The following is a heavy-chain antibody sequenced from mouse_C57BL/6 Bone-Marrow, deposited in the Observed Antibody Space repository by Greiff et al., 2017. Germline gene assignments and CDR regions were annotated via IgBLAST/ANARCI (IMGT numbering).Heavy chain of an antibody. V-gene: IGHV6-3*01. D-gene: IGHD1-1*01. J-gene: IGHJ4*01. CDR1: GFTFSNYW. Sequence: EVQVVESGGGLVQPGGSMKLSCVASGFTFSNYWMNWVRQSPEKGLEWVAQIRLKSDNYATHYAESVKGRFTISRDDSKSSVYLQMNNLRAEDTGIYYCAPGSSDYYAMDYWGQGTSVTVSS. CDR2: IRLKSDNYAT. CDR3: APGSSDYYAMDY.